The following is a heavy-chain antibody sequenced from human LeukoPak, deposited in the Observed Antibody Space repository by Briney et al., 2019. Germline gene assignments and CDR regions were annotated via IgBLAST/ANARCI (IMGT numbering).Heavy chain of an antibody. CDR2: INHSGST. D-gene: IGHD4-17*01. CDR3: ARATTVTTRSWAYYYYYYMDV. V-gene: IGHV4-34*01. J-gene: IGHJ6*03. CDR1: GGSFSGYY. Sequence: SETLSLTCAVYGGSFSGYYWSWIRQPPGKGLEWIGEINHSGSTNYNPSLKSRVTMSVDTSKNQFSLKLSSVTAADTAVYYCARATTVTTRSWAYYYYYYMDVWGKGTTVTISS.